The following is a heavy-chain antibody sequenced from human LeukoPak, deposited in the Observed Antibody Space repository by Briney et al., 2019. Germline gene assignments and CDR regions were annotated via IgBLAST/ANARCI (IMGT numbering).Heavy chain of an antibody. J-gene: IGHJ5*02. CDR3: ARERIVVVPAAISGVYNWFDP. Sequence: GGSLRLSCAASGFTFSSYSMNWVRQAPGKGLEWVTSISSSSSYIYYADSVKGRFTISRDNAKNSLYLQMNSLRAEDTAVYYCARERIVVVPAAISGVYNWFDPWGQGTLVTVSS. CDR1: GFTFSSYS. D-gene: IGHD2-2*01. V-gene: IGHV3-21*01. CDR2: ISSSSSYI.